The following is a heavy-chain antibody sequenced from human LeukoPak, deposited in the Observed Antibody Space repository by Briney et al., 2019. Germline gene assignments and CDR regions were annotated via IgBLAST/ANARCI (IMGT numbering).Heavy chain of an antibody. D-gene: IGHD2-2*01. V-gene: IGHV1-2*02. CDR3: ASPDIVVVPAAKDAALSWFDP. CDR2: INPNSGGT. Sequence: GASVKVSCKASGYTFTGYYMHWVRQAPGQGLEWMGWINPNSGGTNYAQKFQGRVTMTRDTSISTAYMELSRLRSDDTAVYYCASPDIVVVPAAKDAALSWFDPWGQGTLVTVSS. CDR1: GYTFTGYY. J-gene: IGHJ5*02.